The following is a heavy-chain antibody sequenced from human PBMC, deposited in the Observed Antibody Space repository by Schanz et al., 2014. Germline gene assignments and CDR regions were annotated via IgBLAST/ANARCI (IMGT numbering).Heavy chain of an antibody. Sequence: AQLVESGGGVVQPGRSLRLSCVASGFTFSSHSMNWVRQAPGQGLEWLSYISGSGNTIYYADSVKGRFTISRDNAKNSLSLQMDRLRDEDTAVYYCARRYSGRYCFDYWGQGTLVAVSS. CDR2: ISGSGNTI. D-gene: IGHD1-26*01. J-gene: IGHJ4*02. CDR3: ARRYSGRYCFDY. CDR1: GFTFSSHS. V-gene: IGHV3-48*02.